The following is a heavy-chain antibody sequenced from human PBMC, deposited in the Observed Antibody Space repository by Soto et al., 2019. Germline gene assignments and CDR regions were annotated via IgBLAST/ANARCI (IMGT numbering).Heavy chain of an antibody. D-gene: IGHD6-19*01. V-gene: IGHV4-39*01. CDR1: GGSISSSSYY. CDR2: IYYSGST. Sequence: KPSETLSLTCTVSGGSISSSSYYWGWIRQPPGKGLEWIGSIYYSGSTYYNPSLKSRVTISVDTSKNQFSLKLSSVTAADTAVYYCARHQRNSSGWYAVGWLDPWGQGTLVTVSS. CDR3: ARHQRNSSGWYAVGWLDP. J-gene: IGHJ5*02.